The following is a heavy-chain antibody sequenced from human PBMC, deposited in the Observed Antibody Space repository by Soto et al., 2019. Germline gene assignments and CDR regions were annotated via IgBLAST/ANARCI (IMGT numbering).Heavy chain of an antibody. D-gene: IGHD6-19*01. J-gene: IGHJ4*02. CDR1: GYTFTSYY. CDR3: ARIFLPGYSSGWYDY. V-gene: IGHV1-46*01. Sequence: ASVKVSCKASGYTFTSYYMHWVREAPGQGLEWMGIINPSGGSTSYAQKFQGRVTMTRDTSTSTVYMELSSLRSEDTAVYYCARIFLPGYSSGWYDYWGQGTLVTVSS. CDR2: INPSGGST.